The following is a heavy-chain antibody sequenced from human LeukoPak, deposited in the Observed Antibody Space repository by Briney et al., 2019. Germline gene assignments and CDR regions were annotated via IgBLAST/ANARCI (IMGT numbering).Heavy chain of an antibody. CDR3: ARELRTFDS. Sequence: GDSLTLSCAVSGVTLRSYWVPWVRQPPGRGVEGVANKKYNGNELNYVDSVADRYTISRDNDKDPLYLHMTGLRAQDSAVFYSARELRTFDSGGEGSLLTVSS. J-gene: IGHJ4*02. D-gene: IGHD3-16*01. V-gene: IGHV3-7*01. CDR2: KKYNGNEL. CDR1: GVTLRSYW.